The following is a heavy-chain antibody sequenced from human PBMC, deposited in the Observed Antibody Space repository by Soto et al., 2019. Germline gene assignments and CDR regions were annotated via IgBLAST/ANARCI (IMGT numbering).Heavy chain of an antibody. Sequence: QVQLQESGPGLVQPSQTLSLTCTVSGGSISSGGYYWSWIRPHPGTGLEWIGHISYSGSTYYNTSLKSRVTISVDTPRHQFSLIVTSVTAADTAVYYWARGALHWGQGTLVSVSS. CDR2: ISYSGST. J-gene: IGHJ4*01. V-gene: IGHV4-31*03. CDR1: GGSISSGGYY. CDR3: ARGALH.